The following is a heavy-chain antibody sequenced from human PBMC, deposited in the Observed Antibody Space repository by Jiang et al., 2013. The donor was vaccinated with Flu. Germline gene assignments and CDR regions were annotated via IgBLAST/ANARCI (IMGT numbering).Heavy chain of an antibody. D-gene: IGHD3-22*01. V-gene: IGHV4-59*01. J-gene: IGHJ4*02. CDR1: GGSISTYY. CDR3: AKSQSTGYYAFDY. Sequence: KPSETLSLTCTVSGGSISTYYWSWIRQPPGKGLEWIGYINYSGSTNYNPSLKNRVTMSVDTSKNQFSLNLNSVTAADTAIYYCAKSQSTGYYAFDYWGQGTLVTVSP. CDR2: INYSGST.